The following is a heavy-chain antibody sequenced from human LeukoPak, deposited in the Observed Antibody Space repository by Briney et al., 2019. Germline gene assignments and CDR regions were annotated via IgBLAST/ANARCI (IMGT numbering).Heavy chain of an antibody. J-gene: IGHJ4*02. CDR3: ATARSGRFDY. Sequence: SETLSLTCTVSGGSISSYYWSWIRQPPGKGLEWIGSIYHSGSTYYNPSLKSRVTISVDTSKNQFSLKLSSVTAADTAVYYCATARSGRFDYWGQGTLVTVSS. V-gene: IGHV4-59*04. CDR2: IYHSGST. CDR1: GGSISSYY. D-gene: IGHD6-19*01.